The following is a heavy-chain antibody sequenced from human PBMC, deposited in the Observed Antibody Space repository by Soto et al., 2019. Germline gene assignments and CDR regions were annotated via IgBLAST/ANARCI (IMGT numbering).Heavy chain of an antibody. J-gene: IGHJ3*02. CDR3: AREPCGGDCYRVRARNAFDI. D-gene: IGHD2-21*02. V-gene: IGHV4-30-4*01. CDR2: IYYSGST. CDR1: GDSIRSGNHY. Sequence: PSETLSLTCTVSGDSIRSGNHYWSWIRQPPGKGLEWIGYIYYSGSTYYSPSLKSRVTISVDTSKNQFSLKLSSMTAADTAVYYCAREPCGGDCYRVRARNAFDIWGQGTMVTVSS.